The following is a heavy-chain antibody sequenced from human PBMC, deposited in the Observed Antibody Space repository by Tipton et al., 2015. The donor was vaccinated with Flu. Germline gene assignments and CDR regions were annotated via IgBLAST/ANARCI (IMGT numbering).Heavy chain of an antibody. D-gene: IGHD2-15*01. Sequence: TLSLTCSVSCGFFSGYYWTWIRQPPGKGLEWSGEINHIGSTHYSSSLKRRDTMSVDSSQNHFSLHLSSVTAADTAVYYCARVSPRRVTAIVVTMLPEGYFDYWGQVSRVTVSS. CDR2: INHIGST. CDR3: ARVSPRRVTAIVVTMLPEGYFDY. CDR1: CGFFSGYY. V-gene: IGHV4-34*01. J-gene: IGHJ4*02.